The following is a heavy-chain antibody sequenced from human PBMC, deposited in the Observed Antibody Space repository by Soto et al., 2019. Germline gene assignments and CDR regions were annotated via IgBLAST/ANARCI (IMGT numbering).Heavy chain of an antibody. J-gene: IGHJ6*02. CDR3: AKRIDVYYYYGMDV. V-gene: IGHV3-23*01. Sequence: GGSLRLSCAASGFTFSSYAMSWVRQAPGKGLEWVSAISGSGGSTYYADSVKGRFTISRDNSKNTLYLQMNSLRAEDTAVYYCAKRIDVYYYYGMDVWGQGTTVAVSS. CDR2: ISGSGGST. D-gene: IGHD2-15*01. CDR1: GFTFSSYA.